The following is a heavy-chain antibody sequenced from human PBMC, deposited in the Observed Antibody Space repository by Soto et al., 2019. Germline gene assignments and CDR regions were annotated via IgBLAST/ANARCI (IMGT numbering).Heavy chain of an antibody. D-gene: IGHD1-26*01. CDR3: ARDWEFGY. CDR1: GYTFGSYY. J-gene: IGHJ4*02. V-gene: IGHV1-46*01. Sequence: GASVNVSLKESGYTFGSYYMCWVRQAPGQGLEWMGVINPSGDSTSYAQKFQGRVTMTRDTSTSTLFMELSSLRSEDTAVYFCARDWEFGYWGQGTQVTVSS. CDR2: INPSGDST.